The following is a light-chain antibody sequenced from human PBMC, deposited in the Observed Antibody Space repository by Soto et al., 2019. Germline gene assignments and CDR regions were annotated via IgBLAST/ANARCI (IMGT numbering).Light chain of an antibody. Sequence: EIVMTQSPATLSVSPGERATLSCRASQSVSTNIAWYQQKPGQAPRLLIYGASTRATGVPARFTGSGSGTECTLTISSLQSEDFAVYYCQQYNYWSTLGQGTKLEI. V-gene: IGKV3-15*01. CDR3: QQYNYWST. J-gene: IGKJ2*01. CDR2: GAS. CDR1: QSVSTN.